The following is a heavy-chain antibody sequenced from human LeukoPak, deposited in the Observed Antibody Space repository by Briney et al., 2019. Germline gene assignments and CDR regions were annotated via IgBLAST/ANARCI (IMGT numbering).Heavy chain of an antibody. D-gene: IGHD3-22*01. CDR2: IKQDGSEK. CDR3: ARDHEGYYYDSSGYFGY. V-gene: IGHV3-7*01. CDR1: GFTFSSYW. Sequence: GSLRLSCAASGFTFSSYWMSWVRQAPGKGLEWVANIKQDGSEKYYVDSVKGRFTISRDNAKNSLYLQMNSLRAEDTAVYYCARDHEGYYYDSSGYFGYWGQGTLVTVSS. J-gene: IGHJ4*02.